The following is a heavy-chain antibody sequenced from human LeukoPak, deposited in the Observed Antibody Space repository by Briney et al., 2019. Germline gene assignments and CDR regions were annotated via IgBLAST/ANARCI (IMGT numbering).Heavy chain of an antibody. CDR2: IRYDGNNA. Sequence: GGSLRLSCAASGFTFSSYGMHWVRQAPGKGLEWVAFIRYDGNNAFYVDSVKGRFTISRDNSKNTLYLQMNSLRAEDTAVYYCAKGGDGYNYGSYFDYWGQGTLVTVSS. V-gene: IGHV3-30*02. D-gene: IGHD5-24*01. CDR3: AKGGDGYNYGSYFDY. J-gene: IGHJ4*02. CDR1: GFTFSSYG.